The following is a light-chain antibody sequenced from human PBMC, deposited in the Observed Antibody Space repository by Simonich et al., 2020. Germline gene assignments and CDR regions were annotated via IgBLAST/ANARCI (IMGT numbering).Light chain of an antibody. CDR3: SSYTSSSTLVV. J-gene: IGLJ2*01. CDR1: SSDVGGYNY. Sequence: QSALTQPASVSGSPGQSITISCTGTSSDVGGYNYVSWYQQHPGQAPKLTIYDVSNRPSGVSNRFSGSKSGNTASLTISGLQAEDEADYYCSSYTSSSTLVVFGGGTKLTVL. CDR2: DVS. V-gene: IGLV2-14*03.